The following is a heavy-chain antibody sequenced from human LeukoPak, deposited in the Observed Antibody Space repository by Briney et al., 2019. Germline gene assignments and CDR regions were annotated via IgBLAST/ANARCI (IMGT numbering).Heavy chain of an antibody. CDR2: IYYSGST. Sequence: SETLSLTCAVYGGSFSGYYWGWIRQPPGKGLEWIGSIYYSGSTYYNPSLKSRVTISVDTSKNQFSLKLSSVTAADTAVYYCARIGYYYDSSGYFTMPEFDYWGQGTLVTVSS. D-gene: IGHD3-22*01. CDR1: GGSFSGYY. V-gene: IGHV4-39*01. CDR3: ARIGYYYDSSGYFTMPEFDY. J-gene: IGHJ4*02.